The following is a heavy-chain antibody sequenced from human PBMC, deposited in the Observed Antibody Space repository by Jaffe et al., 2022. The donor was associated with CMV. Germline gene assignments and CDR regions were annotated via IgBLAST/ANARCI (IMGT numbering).Heavy chain of an antibody. Sequence: EVQLVESGGGLVKPGGSLRLSCAASGFTFSSYSMNWVRQAPGKGLEWVSSISSSSSYIYYADSVKGRFTISRDNAKNSLYLQMNSLRAEDTAVYYCARERTYYYGMDVWGQGTTVTVSS. J-gene: IGHJ6*02. CDR2: ISSSSSYI. V-gene: IGHV3-21*01. CDR3: ARERTYYYGMDV. CDR1: GFTFSSYS.